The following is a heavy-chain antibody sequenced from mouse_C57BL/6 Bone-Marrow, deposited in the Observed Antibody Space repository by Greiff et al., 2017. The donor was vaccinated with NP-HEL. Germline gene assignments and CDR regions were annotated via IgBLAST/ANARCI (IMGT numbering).Heavy chain of an antibody. CDR3: ARWEGYYSNYGAMDY. CDR2: INPNNGGT. Sequence: EVQLQQSGPELVKPGASVKISCKASGYTFTDYYMNWVKQSHGKSLEWIGDINPNNGGTSYNQKFKGKATLTVDKSSSTAYMERRSLTSEESAVDYCARWEGYYSNYGAMDYWGQGTSVTVSS. V-gene: IGHV1-26*01. J-gene: IGHJ4*01. CDR1: GYTFTDYY. D-gene: IGHD2-5*01.